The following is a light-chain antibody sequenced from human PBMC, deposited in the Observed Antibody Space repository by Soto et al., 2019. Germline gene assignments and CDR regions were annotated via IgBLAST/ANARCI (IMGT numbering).Light chain of an antibody. CDR3: CSYTSTNTLV. CDR2: EVA. V-gene: IGLV2-23*02. Sequence: QSVLTQPASVSGSPGQSIPISCTGTSSDVGSYDFVSWYQQRPGRAPRLMIFEVAKRPSGISTRFSGSKSGNTASLTISGLQAVDEADYSCCSYTSTNTLVFGGGTKLTVL. CDR1: SSDVGSYDF. J-gene: IGLJ2*01.